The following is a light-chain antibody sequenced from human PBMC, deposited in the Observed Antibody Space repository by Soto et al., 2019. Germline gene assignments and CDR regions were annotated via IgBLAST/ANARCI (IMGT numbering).Light chain of an antibody. Sequence: QSALTQPPSVSGSPGQSVAISCTGTSSDVGTYNRVSWYQQPPGTAPRLMNYDVSNRPSGVPDRFSGSKSGNTASLTISGLQAEDEADYYCSSYTSTSTYVFGTGTKVTVL. V-gene: IGLV2-18*02. J-gene: IGLJ1*01. CDR1: SSDVGTYNR. CDR2: DVS. CDR3: SSYTSTSTYV.